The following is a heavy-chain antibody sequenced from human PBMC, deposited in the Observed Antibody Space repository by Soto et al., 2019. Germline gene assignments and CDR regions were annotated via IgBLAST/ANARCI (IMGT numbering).Heavy chain of an antibody. CDR3: ARPLINYDILTGYHLDAFDI. CDR1: GGSISSGGYY. CDR2: IYYSGST. Sequence: SETLSLTCTVSGGSISSGGYYWSWIRQHPGKGLEWIGYIYYSGSTYYNPSLKSRVTISVDTSKNQFSLKLSSVTAADTAVYYCARPLINYDILTGYHLDAFDIWGQGTMVTVSS. D-gene: IGHD3-9*01. V-gene: IGHV4-31*03. J-gene: IGHJ3*02.